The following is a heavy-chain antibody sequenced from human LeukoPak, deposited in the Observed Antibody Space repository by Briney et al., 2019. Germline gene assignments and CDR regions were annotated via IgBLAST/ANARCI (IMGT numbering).Heavy chain of an antibody. V-gene: IGHV1-18*01. CDR1: GYTFTSYG. D-gene: IGHD6-25*01. CDR2: ISAYNGNT. Sequence: GASVKVSCKASGYTFTSYGISWVRQAPGQGLEWMGWISAYNGNTNYAQKLQGRVTMTTDTSTSTAYMELRSLRSDDTAVYYCAGDERLGKRQDYYYGMDVWGQGTTVTVSS. J-gene: IGHJ6*02. CDR3: AGDERLGKRQDYYYGMDV.